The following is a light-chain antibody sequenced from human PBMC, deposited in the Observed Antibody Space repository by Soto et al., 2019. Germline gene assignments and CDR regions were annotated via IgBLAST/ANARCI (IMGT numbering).Light chain of an antibody. CDR3: SSYTTSSLYV. CDR2: DVN. CDR1: SNDVGGYNY. J-gene: IGLJ1*01. Sequence: QSVLTQPASVSGSPGQSITISCTGTSNDVGGYNYVSWYQQHPGKAPKVIIYDVNYRPSGVSDRFSGSKSGNTASLTISGLQAEDEADYYCSSYTTSSLYVFGTGTNVTVL. V-gene: IGLV2-14*01.